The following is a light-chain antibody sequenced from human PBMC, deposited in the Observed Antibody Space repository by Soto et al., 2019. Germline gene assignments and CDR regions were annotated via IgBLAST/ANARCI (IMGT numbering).Light chain of an antibody. Sequence: QSALTQPASVSGSPGQSITISCTGTSSDIGGYNYVSWYQQHPGKAPKFMIYDVSDRPSGVSNRFSGSKSGNTASLTISGLQAEDEADYYCGSYASSNTVLFGGGTQLTVL. CDR3: GSYASSNTVL. V-gene: IGLV2-14*03. CDR1: SSDIGGYNY. CDR2: DVS. J-gene: IGLJ2*01.